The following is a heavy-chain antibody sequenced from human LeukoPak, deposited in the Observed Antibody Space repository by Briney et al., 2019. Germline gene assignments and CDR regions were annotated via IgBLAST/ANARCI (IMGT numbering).Heavy chain of an antibody. Sequence: GGSLRLSCAASGSTFSSFAMSWVRQAPGKGLEWVAVVSFDGSDKYYADSVKGRFTISRDNSKNTLSLQMNSLRDEDTAVYYCARGSYDRPGGGYYYYGLDVWGQGTTVTVSS. J-gene: IGHJ6*02. CDR2: VSFDGSDK. CDR1: GSTFSSFA. D-gene: IGHD3-22*01. V-gene: IGHV3-30*04. CDR3: ARGSYDRPGGGYYYYGLDV.